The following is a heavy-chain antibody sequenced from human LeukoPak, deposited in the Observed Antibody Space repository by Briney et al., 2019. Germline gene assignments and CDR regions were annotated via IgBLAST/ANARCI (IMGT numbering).Heavy chain of an antibody. CDR3: ARDRPGVPRAFDI. V-gene: IGHV4-4*07. D-gene: IGHD3-3*01. Sequence: PSETLSLTCTVSGGSIRSYYWSWIRQPAGEGLEWIGRFDSSGSTIYNPSLKSRVTMSVDTSKNRLSLELSSVTAADTAVYYCARDRPGVPRAFDIWGQGTMVTVSS. J-gene: IGHJ3*02. CDR1: GGSIRSYY. CDR2: FDSSGST.